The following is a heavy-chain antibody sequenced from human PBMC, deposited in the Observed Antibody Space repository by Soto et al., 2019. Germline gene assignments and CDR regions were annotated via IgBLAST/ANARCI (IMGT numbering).Heavy chain of an antibody. J-gene: IGHJ4*01. CDR3: AREETWIQLWDY. V-gene: IGHV3-11*01. CDR1: GFTFSDYY. Sequence: PGGSLRLSCAASGFTFSDYYMSWIRQAPGKGLEWVSYISSSGSTIYYADSVKGRFTISRGNAKNSLYLQMNSLRAEDTAVYYCAREETWIQLWDYWGQGTLVTVSS. D-gene: IGHD5-18*01. CDR2: ISSSGSTI.